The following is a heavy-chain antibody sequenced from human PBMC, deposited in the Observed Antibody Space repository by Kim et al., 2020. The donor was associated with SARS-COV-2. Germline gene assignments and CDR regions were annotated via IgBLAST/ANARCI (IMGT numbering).Heavy chain of an antibody. V-gene: IGHV3-74*01. D-gene: IGHD3-10*01. CDR3: ANGGYYGSESYLGY. J-gene: IGHJ4*02. Sequence: ADSVKGRFTISRDNAKNTLYLQMNSLRAEDTAVYYCANGGYYGSESYLGYWGQGTLVTVSS.